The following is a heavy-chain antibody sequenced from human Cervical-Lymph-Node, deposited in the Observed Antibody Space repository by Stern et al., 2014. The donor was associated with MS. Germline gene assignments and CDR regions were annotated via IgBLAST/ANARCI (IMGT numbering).Heavy chain of an antibody. CDR3: AKRPFTNSNYFDP. V-gene: IGHV3-23*04. D-gene: IGHD2-2*01. CDR1: GFTFSSFA. Sequence: EVQLVESGGGLVQPGGSLRLSCAASGFTFSSFAMNWVRPTPGEGLQWVSTINAAADTTHYADSVKGRFSISRDNSKSTLYLQMNSLRVDDTAIYYCAKRPFTNSNYFDPWGQGTLVTVSS. CDR2: INAAADTT. J-gene: IGHJ5*02.